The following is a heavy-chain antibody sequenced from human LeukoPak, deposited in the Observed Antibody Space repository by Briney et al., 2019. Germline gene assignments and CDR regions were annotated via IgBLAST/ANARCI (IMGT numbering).Heavy chain of an antibody. Sequence: GASVKVSCKASGYTFTGYYMHWVRQAPGQGLEWMGWINPNSGGTNYAQKFQGRVTMTRDTSISTAYMELSRLRSDDTAVYYCARDIPYSSSYNYFDYWGREPWSPSPQ. V-gene: IGHV1-2*02. CDR1: GYTFTGYY. CDR3: ARDIPYSSSYNYFDY. CDR2: INPNSGGT. J-gene: IGHJ4*02. D-gene: IGHD6-13*01.